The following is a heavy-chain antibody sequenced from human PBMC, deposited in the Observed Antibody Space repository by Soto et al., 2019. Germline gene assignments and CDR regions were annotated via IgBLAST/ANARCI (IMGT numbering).Heavy chain of an antibody. Sequence: QVQLQQWGAGLLKPSETLSLTCAVYGGSFSGYYWSWIRQPPGKGLEWIGESNHSGSTNYNPSLKSRVTISVDTSKNQFSLKLRSVTAADTAVYYCARGGYSGLSYWGQGTLVTVSS. J-gene: IGHJ4*02. CDR1: GGSFSGYY. D-gene: IGHD6-13*01. V-gene: IGHV4-34*01. CDR3: ARGGYSGLSY. CDR2: SNHSGST.